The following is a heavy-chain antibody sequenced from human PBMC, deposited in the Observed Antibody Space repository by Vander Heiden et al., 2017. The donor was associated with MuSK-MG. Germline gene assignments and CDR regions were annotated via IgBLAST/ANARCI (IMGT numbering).Heavy chain of an antibody. CDR1: GFTFTSSA. Sequence: QMQLVQSGPEVKKPGTSVKVSCKASGFTFTSSAMQWVRQARGQRREWIGWIVVGSGNTNDSQKVQERVTINRDMSTRTAYMEIRRLRYEDTAVYCFGGGGYKDGVMDVWGKGTPVTVSS. D-gene: IGHD6-19*01. J-gene: IGHJ6*03. V-gene: IGHV1-58*02. CDR2: IVVGSGNT. CDR3: GGGGYKDGVMDV.